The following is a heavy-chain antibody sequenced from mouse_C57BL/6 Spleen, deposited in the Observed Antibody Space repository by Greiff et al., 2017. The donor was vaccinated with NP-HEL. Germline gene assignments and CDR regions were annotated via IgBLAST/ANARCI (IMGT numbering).Heavy chain of an antibody. J-gene: IGHJ1*03. V-gene: IGHV14-1*01. Sequence: EVQLQQSGAELVRPGASVKLSCTASGFNIKDYYMHWVKQRPEQGLEWIGRIDPEDGDTEYAPKFQGKATMTADTSSNTAYLQLSSLTSVETAVYYCTTSFITTVVDYWYFDVWGTGTTVTVSS. CDR1: GFNIKDYY. CDR2: IDPEDGDT. D-gene: IGHD1-1*01. CDR3: TTSFITTVVDYWYFDV.